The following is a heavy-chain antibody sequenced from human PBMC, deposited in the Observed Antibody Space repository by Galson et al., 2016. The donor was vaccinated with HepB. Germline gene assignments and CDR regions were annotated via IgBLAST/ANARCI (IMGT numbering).Heavy chain of an antibody. CDR2: IYYSGST. J-gene: IGHJ4*02. V-gene: IGHV4-39*07. Sequence: SETLSLTCTVSGGSITRNYYYWSWFRQTPHKGLEGIGSIYYSGSTHYDPSLKGRVTMSLDTSQNHFSLKLSSVTAADTAVYFCARADYYGSGNSFDYWGQGILVTVSS. CDR3: ARADYYGSGNSFDY. CDR1: GGSITRNYYY. D-gene: IGHD3-10*01.